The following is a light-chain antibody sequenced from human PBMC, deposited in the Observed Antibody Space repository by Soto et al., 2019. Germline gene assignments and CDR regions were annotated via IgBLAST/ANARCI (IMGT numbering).Light chain of an antibody. CDR2: KAS. J-gene: IGKJ4*01. CDR3: QQYSSYT. CDR1: QSISSW. Sequence: DIQMTQSPSTLSASVGDRVTITCRARQSISSWLAWYQQKPGKAPNLLIYKASSLESGVPSRFSGSGSGTEFTLTISSLQPDDFATYYCQQYSSYTFGGGTKVEIK. V-gene: IGKV1-5*03.